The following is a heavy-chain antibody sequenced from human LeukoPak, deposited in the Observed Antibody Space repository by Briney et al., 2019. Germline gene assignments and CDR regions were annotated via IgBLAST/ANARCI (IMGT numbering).Heavy chain of an antibody. CDR1: GFTFSSYG. CDR3: ARGYCRGGSCYLDYFDY. CDR2: ISYDGSNK. J-gene: IGHJ4*02. V-gene: IGHV3-30*19. D-gene: IGHD2-15*01. Sequence: GGSLRLSCAASGFTFSSYGMHWVRQAPGKGLEWVALISYDGSNKYYADYLKGRFTISRDNSKNTLYLQMNSLRAEDTAVYYCARGYCRGGSCYLDYFDYWGQGTLVTVSS.